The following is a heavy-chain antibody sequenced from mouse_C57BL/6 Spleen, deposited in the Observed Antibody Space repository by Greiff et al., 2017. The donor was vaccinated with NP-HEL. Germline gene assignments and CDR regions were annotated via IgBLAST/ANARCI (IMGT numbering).Heavy chain of an antibody. CDR3: ARHYGPYYFDY. CDR2: INPNNGGT. J-gene: IGHJ2*01. D-gene: IGHD1-1*02. CDR1: GYTFTDYY. V-gene: IGHV1-26*01. Sequence: VQLQQSGPELVKPGASVKISCKASGYTFTDYYMNWVKQSHGKSLEWIGDINPNNGGTSYNQKFKGKATLTVDKSSSTAYMELRSLTSEDSAVYYCARHYGPYYFDYWGQGTTLTVSS.